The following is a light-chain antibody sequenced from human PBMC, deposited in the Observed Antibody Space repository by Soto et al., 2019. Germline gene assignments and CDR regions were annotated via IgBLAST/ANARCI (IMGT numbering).Light chain of an antibody. Sequence: EIVLTQSPGTLSLSPGERATLSCRASQSVSSSYLAWYQQKPGQAPRPLIYGASSRAIGIPDRFSASGSGTDFTLTISRLEPEDFAVYYCQQYGSSPWTFGQGTKGEIK. CDR2: GAS. V-gene: IGKV3-20*01. J-gene: IGKJ1*01. CDR3: QQYGSSPWT. CDR1: QSVSSSY.